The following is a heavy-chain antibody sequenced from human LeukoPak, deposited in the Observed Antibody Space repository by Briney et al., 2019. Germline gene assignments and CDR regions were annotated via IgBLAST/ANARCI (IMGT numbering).Heavy chain of an antibody. CDR1: GFTFSDYY. Sequence: GGSLRLSCAASGFTFSDYYMSWIRQAPGKGLEWVSYISSSSSYTNYADSVKGRFTVSRDNAKNSLYLQMNSLRAEDTAVYYCARDPMDIRGFSWFDPWSQGTLVTVSS. CDR3: ARDPMDIRGFSWFDP. V-gene: IGHV3-11*05. CDR2: ISSSSSYT. J-gene: IGHJ5*02. D-gene: IGHD3-3*02.